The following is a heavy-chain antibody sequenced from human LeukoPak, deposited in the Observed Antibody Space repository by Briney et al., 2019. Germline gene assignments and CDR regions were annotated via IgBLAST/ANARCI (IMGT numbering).Heavy chain of an antibody. CDR2: IYYSGST. CDR3: ARRPKRPQYYFDY. CDR1: GGSISSYY. J-gene: IGHJ4*02. Sequence: PSETLSLTCTVSGGSISSYYWSWIRQPPGKGLEWIGYIYYSGSTNYNPSLKSRVTISVDTSKNQFSLKLSSVTAADTAVYYCARRPKRPQYYFDYWGQGTLVTVSS. V-gene: IGHV4-59*12.